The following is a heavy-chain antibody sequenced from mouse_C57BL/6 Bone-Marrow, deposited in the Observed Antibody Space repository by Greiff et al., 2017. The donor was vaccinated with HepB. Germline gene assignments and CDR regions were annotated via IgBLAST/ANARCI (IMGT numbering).Heavy chain of an antibody. CDR2: LSNVGGSP. Sequence: EVKLVESGGGLVQPGGSLKLSCAASGFTFSDYYMYWVRLTPEKRLEGVEYLSNVGGSPDFPDTVKGRLTISGDNAKTTLYLQMSLLKSEDTAMYYCARPKLGRGYYFDYWGQGTTLTVSS. J-gene: IGHJ2*01. CDR1: GFTFSDYY. V-gene: IGHV5-12*01. CDR3: ARPKLGRGYYFDY. D-gene: IGHD4-1*01.